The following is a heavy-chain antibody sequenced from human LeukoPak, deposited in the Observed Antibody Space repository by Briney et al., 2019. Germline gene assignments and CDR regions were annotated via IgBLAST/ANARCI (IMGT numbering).Heavy chain of an antibody. CDR3: ARDNSHRLFDY. V-gene: IGHV4-34*01. D-gene: IGHD2/OR15-2a*01. CDR2: INHSGST. CDR1: GGSFSCYY. J-gene: IGHJ4*02. Sequence: PSETLSLTCAVYGGSFSCYYWSWIRQPPGKGLEWIGEINHSGSTNYNPSLKSRVTISVDTSKNQFSLKLSSVTAADTAVYYSARDNSHRLFDYWGQGTLVTVSS.